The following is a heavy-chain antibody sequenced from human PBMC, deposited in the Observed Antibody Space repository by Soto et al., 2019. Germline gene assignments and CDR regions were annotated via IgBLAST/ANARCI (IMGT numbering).Heavy chain of an antibody. J-gene: IGHJ5*02. CDR1: GGSISSGGYY. V-gene: IGHV4-31*03. CDR2: IYYSGST. D-gene: IGHD1-26*01. CDR3: ARNPPFSSGDPNWFDP. Sequence: SETLSLTCTVSGGSISSGGYYWSWIRQHPGKGLEWIGYIYYSGSTYYNPSLKSRVTISVDTSKNQFSLKLSSVTAADTAVYYWARNPPFSSGDPNWFDPWGQGTLVTVSS.